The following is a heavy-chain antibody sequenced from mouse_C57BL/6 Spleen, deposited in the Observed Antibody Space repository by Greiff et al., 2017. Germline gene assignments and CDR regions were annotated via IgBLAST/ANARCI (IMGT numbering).Heavy chain of an antibody. CDR1: GYAFSSYW. CDR3: ARPSYYGSSYGGYFDV. V-gene: IGHV1-80*01. CDR2: IYPGDGDT. J-gene: IGHJ1*03. D-gene: IGHD1-1*01. Sequence: QVQLQQSGAELVKPGASVKISCKASGYAFSSYWMNWVKQRPGKGLEGIGQIYPGDGDTNYNGKFKGKATLTADKSSSTAYMQLSSLTSEDSAVYFCARPSYYGSSYGGYFDVWGTGTTVTVSS.